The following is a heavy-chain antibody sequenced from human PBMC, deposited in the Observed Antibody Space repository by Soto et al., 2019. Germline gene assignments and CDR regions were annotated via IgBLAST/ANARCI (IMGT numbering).Heavy chain of an antibody. Sequence: SETLSLTCAVSGGSISSGGYSWSWIRQPPGKGLEWIGYIYHSGSTYYNPSLKSRVTISVDRSKNQFSLKLSSVTAADTAVYYCAIGLVLKGITRTTPFDFWGQGTLVTVTS. D-gene: IGHD1-7*01. CDR1: GGSISSGGYS. J-gene: IGHJ4*02. V-gene: IGHV4-30-2*01. CDR2: IYHSGST. CDR3: AIGLVLKGITRTTPFDF.